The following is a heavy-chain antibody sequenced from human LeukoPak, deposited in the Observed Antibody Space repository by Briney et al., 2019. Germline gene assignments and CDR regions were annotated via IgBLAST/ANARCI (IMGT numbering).Heavy chain of an antibody. J-gene: IGHJ4*02. Sequence: GESLKISCKGSGYSFFSYWIGWVRQMPGKGLDWLGIIYPGDSDIRYSPSFQGQVTISADKSISTAYLQWSSLKASDTAMYYCARPGYCSGGSCYGFDYWGQGTLVTVSS. CDR2: IYPGDSDI. V-gene: IGHV5-51*01. D-gene: IGHD2-15*01. CDR1: GYSFFSYW. CDR3: ARPGYCSGGSCYGFDY.